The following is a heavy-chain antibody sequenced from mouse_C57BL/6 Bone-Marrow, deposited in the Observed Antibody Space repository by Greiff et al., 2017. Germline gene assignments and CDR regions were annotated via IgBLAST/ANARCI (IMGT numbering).Heavy chain of an antibody. V-gene: IGHV1-54*01. CDR1: GYAFTNYL. Sequence: LQQSGAELVRPGTSVKVSCKASGYAFTNYLIEWVKQRPGQGLEWIGVINPGSGGTNYNEKFKGKATLTADKSSSTAYMQLSSLTSEDSAVYFCARGRLRRRVFDYWGQGTTLTVSS. CDR2: INPGSGGT. J-gene: IGHJ2*01. CDR3: ARGRLRRRVFDY. D-gene: IGHD2-4*01.